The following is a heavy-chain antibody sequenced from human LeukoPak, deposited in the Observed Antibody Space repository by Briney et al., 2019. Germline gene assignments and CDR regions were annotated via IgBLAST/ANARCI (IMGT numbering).Heavy chain of an antibody. CDR1: GYTFTSYG. V-gene: IGHV1-8*02. J-gene: IGHJ4*02. D-gene: IGHD5-18*01. CDR2: MNPNSGNT. Sequence: ASVKVSCKASGYTFTSYGINWVRQATGQGLEWMGWMNPNSGNTGYAQKFQGRVTMTRNTSISTAYMELSSLRSEDTAVYYCARRDTAMVTGVSEFDYWGQGTLVTVSS. CDR3: ARRDTAMVTGVSEFDY.